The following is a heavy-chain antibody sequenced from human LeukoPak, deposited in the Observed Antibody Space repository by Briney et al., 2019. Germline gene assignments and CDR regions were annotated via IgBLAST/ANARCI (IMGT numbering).Heavy chain of an antibody. CDR3: ARDGERRPAAPRGGYFDF. V-gene: IGHV4-34*12. D-gene: IGHD3-10*01. CDR1: GYSFSGYY. CDR2: ILHSGTF. J-gene: IGHJ4*02. Sequence: SETLSLTCAVSGYSFSGYYWSWIRKPPGRGREGFGEILHSGTFNYNPSLMSRVTTSVDTPKNHFSPKLSSVTAADTAVYCCARDGERRPAAPRGGYFDFWGQETLVTVSS.